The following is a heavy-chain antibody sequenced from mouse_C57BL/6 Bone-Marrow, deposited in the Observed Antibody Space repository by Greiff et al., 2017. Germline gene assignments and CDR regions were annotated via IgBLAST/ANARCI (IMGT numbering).Heavy chain of an antibody. CDR2: IYPGSGST. CDR3: AKPYYGSSYLYFDV. CDR1: GYTFTSYW. J-gene: IGHJ1*03. Sequence: QVQLQQPGAELVKPGASVKMSCKASGYTFTSYWITWVKQRPGQGLEWIGDIYPGSGSTNYNEKFKSKATLTVDTSSSTAYMQLNSLTSEDAAVYYCAKPYYGSSYLYFDVWGTGTTVTVSS. D-gene: IGHD1-1*01. V-gene: IGHV1-55*01.